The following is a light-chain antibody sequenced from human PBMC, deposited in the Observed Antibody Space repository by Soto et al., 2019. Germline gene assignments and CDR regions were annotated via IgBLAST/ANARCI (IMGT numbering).Light chain of an antibody. CDR1: QSVSSY. Sequence: EIVMTQSPATLSVSPGERATISCRASQSVSSYLAWYQQKPGQAPRLIIYGASSRATGIPDRFSGSWSGTDCTLTISRLEPEDFAVYYCQQYGSSPRTFGQGTKVDIK. CDR3: QQYGSSPRT. V-gene: IGKV3-20*01. CDR2: GAS. J-gene: IGKJ1*01.